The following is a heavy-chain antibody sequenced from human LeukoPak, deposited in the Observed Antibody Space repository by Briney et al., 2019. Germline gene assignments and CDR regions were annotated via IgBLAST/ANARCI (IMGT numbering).Heavy chain of an antibody. D-gene: IGHD1-26*01. J-gene: IGHJ3*02. CDR3: ARDDFGIVGAKSAFDI. V-gene: IGHV3-48*03. Sequence: GGSLRLSCAASGFTFSSYEMNWVRQAPGKGLEWVSYISSSGATIYYADSVKGRFTISRDNAKKSLFLQMNSLRAEDTALYYCARDDFGIVGAKSAFDIWGQGTMVTVSS. CDR1: GFTFSSYE. CDR2: ISSSGATI.